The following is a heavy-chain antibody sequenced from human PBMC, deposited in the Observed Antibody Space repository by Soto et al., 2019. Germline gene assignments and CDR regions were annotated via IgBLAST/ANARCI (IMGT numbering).Heavy chain of an antibody. CDR2: ISYDGSNK. Sequence: QVQLVESGGGVVQPGRSLRLSCAASGFTFSSYGMHWVRQAPGKGLEWVAVISYDGSNKYYADSVKGRFTISRDNSKKTLGLRMSSQRAEDMAVYECAKLARRYSSSWYYFDYWGQGTLVTVSS. V-gene: IGHV3-30*18. CDR1: GFTFSSYG. CDR3: AKLARRYSSSWYYFDY. D-gene: IGHD6-13*01. J-gene: IGHJ4*02.